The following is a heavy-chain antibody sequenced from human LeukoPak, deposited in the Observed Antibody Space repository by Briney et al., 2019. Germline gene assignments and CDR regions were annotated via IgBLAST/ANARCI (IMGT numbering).Heavy chain of an antibody. J-gene: IGHJ4*02. CDR3: AKGLGSSRTLDY. D-gene: IGHD6-13*01. CDR1: GFTFSSYG. Sequence: HSGGSLRLSCAASGFTFSSYGMHWVRQAPGKGLEWVAFIRYDGSNKYYADSVKGRFTISRDNSKNTLYLQMNSLRAEDTAVYYCAKGLGSSRTLDYWGQGTLVTVSS. CDR2: IRYDGSNK. V-gene: IGHV3-30*02.